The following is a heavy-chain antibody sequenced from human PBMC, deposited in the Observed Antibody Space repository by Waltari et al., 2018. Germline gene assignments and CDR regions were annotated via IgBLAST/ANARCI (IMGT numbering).Heavy chain of an antibody. Sequence: QVQLQESGPGLVKPSETLSLTCAVSGYSIRSGYYWGWIRQPPGKGLEWIGSIYHSGSTYYNPSLKSRVTISVDTSKNQFSLKLSSVTAADTAVYYCARGPSRTPFDYWGQGTLVTVSS. CDR3: ARGPSRTPFDY. CDR1: GYSIRSGYY. V-gene: IGHV4-38-2*01. J-gene: IGHJ4*02. CDR2: IYHSGST.